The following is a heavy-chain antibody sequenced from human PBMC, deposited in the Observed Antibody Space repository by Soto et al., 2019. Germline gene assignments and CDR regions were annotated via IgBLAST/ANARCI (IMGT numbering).Heavy chain of an antibody. CDR3: AKDQKDIVVVVAATVADAFDI. D-gene: IGHD2-15*01. CDR2: ISGSGGST. J-gene: IGHJ3*02. Sequence: EVQLLESGGGLVQPGGSLRLSCAASGFTFSSYAMSWVRQAPGKGLEWVSAISGSGGSTYYADSVKGRFTISRDNSKNTLYLQMNSLRAEDTALYYCAKDQKDIVVVVAATVADAFDIWGQGTMATVSS. V-gene: IGHV3-23*01. CDR1: GFTFSSYA.